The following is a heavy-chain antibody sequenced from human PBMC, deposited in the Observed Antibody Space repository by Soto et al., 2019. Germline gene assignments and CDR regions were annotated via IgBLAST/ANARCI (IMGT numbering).Heavy chain of an antibody. CDR3: AREHLMLPAHDFFYGPDV. D-gene: IGHD2-15*01. J-gene: IGHJ6*02. CDR2: IPQDGVDG. CDR1: GFTFSMYS. Sequence: GGSLRLSCEVSGFTFSMYSMSWVRQSPGKGLEWVAKIPQDGVDGHYADSVKGRFTISRDNDKNSLHLQLNNLRAEDTAVYYCAREHLMLPAHDFFYGPDVWGRGATVTVSS. V-gene: IGHV3-7*03.